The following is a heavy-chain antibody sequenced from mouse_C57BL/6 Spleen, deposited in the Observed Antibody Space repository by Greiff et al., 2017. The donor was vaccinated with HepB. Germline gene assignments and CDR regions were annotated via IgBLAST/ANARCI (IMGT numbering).Heavy chain of an antibody. V-gene: IGHV5-4*03. CDR1: GFTFSSYA. D-gene: IGHD2-3*01. CDR3: ARGMGEFAY. CDR2: ISDGGSYT. Sequence: EVKLMESGGGLVKPGGSLKLSCAASGFTFSSYAMSWVRQTPEKRLEWVATISDGGSYTYYPDNVKGRFTISRDNAKNNLYLQMSHLKSEDTAMYYCARGMGEFAYWGQGTLVTVSA. J-gene: IGHJ3*01.